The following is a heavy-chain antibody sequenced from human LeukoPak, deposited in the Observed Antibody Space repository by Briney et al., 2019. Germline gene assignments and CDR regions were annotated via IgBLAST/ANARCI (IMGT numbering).Heavy chain of an antibody. CDR2: ISAYNGNT. CDR1: GYTFTSYG. V-gene: IGHV1-18*01. Sequence: RGASVKVSCKASGYTFTSYGISWVRQAPGQGLEWMGWISAYNGNTNYAQKLQGRVTMTTDTSTSTAYMELRSLRSDDTAVYYCARDRTPRVFYYGFDYWGQGTLVTVSS. CDR3: ARDRTPRVFYYGFDY. J-gene: IGHJ4*02. D-gene: IGHD4-17*01.